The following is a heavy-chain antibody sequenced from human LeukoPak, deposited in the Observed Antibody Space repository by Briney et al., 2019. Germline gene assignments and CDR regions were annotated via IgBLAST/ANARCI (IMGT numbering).Heavy chain of an antibody. J-gene: IGHJ5*02. V-gene: IGHV1-2*02. CDR1: GYSFTDYY. Sequence: ASVKVSCKTSGYSFTDYYMHWVRQALGQGLEWMGWINPNSGGTSSAQKFQGRVTMTRDTSITTVYMEVSWLTSDDTAIYYCARADRLHGGPYLIGPWGQGTLVTVSP. CDR3: ARADRLHGGPYLIGP. CDR2: INPNSGGT. D-gene: IGHD2-21*01.